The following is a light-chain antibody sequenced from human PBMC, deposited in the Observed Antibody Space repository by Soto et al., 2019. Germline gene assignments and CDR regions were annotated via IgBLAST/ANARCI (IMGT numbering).Light chain of an antibody. Sequence: DTVLTQSPGTLSLSPGERATLSCRASQSVSSRYLAWYQQKPGQAPRLLIYSTSSRATGIPDRFSGSGSGTDLTLTISRLEPEDFAVYYCQQFGISPSMYSFGQGTKLEIK. CDR2: STS. V-gene: IGKV3-20*01. CDR1: QSVSSRY. J-gene: IGKJ2*03. CDR3: QQFGISPSMYS.